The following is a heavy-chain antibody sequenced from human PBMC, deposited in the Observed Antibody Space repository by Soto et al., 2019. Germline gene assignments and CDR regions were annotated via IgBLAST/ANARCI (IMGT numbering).Heavy chain of an antibody. D-gene: IGHD1-26*01. CDR2: ISDDGSNQ. V-gene: IGHV3-30*18. CDR3: AKDLYSGSYSSYYFHH. CDR1: GFTFKSFA. J-gene: IGHJ4*02. Sequence: QVHLVESGGGVVQPGKALRLSCAASGFTFKSFAMHWVRQAPGKGLEWVAFISDDGSNQYFADSVKGRFTISRDNSENTVSLQISSLRPGDTAVYYCAKDLYSGSYSSYYFHHWGQGTLVTVSS.